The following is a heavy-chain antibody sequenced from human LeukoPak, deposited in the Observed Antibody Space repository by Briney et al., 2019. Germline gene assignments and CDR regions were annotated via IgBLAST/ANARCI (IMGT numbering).Heavy chain of an antibody. Sequence: SETLSLTCTVSGGSISSYYWSWIRQPPGKGLEWIGYIYYSVYTNYNPSLESRVTLSVDTSKNQFSLKLTSVTAADTAVYSCARFNPTGGMDVWGQGTTVTVSS. CDR3: ARFNPTGGMDV. J-gene: IGHJ6*02. CDR1: GGSISSYY. CDR2: IYYSVYT. V-gene: IGHV4-59*01.